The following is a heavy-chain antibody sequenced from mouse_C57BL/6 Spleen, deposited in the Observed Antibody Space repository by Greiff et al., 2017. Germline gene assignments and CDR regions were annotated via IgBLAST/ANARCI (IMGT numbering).Heavy chain of an antibody. V-gene: IGHV2-5*01. D-gene: IGHD1-1*01. Sequence: VQVVESGPGLVQPSQSLSITCTVSGFSLTSYGVHWVRQSPGKGLEWLGVIWRGGSTDYNAAFMSRLSITKDNSKSQVFFKMNSLQADDTAIYYCAKRGYGSSYDYFDYWGQGTTLTVSS. J-gene: IGHJ2*01. CDR3: AKRGYGSSYDYFDY. CDR1: GFSLTSYG. CDR2: IWRGGST.